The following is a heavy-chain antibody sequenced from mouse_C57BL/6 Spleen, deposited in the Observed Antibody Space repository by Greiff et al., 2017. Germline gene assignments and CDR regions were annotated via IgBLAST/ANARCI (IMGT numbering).Heavy chain of an antibody. CDR1: GYTFTSYW. V-gene: IGHV1-69*02. CDR3: ARSDYYYGSSYGFDV. D-gene: IGHD1-1*01. J-gene: IGHJ1*03. Sequence: QGQLQQPGAELVKPGASVKLSCKASGYTFTSYWMHWVKQRPGQGLEWIGVIDPSDSYTNYNQKFKGKATLTVDTSSSTAYMQLSSLTSEDSAVYYCARSDYYYGSSYGFDVWGTGTTVTVSS. CDR2: IDPSDSYT.